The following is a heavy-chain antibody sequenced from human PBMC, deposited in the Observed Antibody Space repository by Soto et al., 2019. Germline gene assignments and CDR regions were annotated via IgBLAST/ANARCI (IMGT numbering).Heavy chain of an antibody. Sequence: QVQLVESGGGVVQPGRSLRLSCAASGFTFCTYTMHWVRQAPGKGLEWVAVISYDGSNKYYADSVKGRFTISRDNSKNTLYLQMNSLRAEDTAVYYCARSIPGSWLFDYWGQGTLVTVSS. V-gene: IGHV3-30-3*01. D-gene: IGHD2-15*01. CDR3: ARSIPGSWLFDY. CDR1: GFTFCTYT. J-gene: IGHJ4*02. CDR2: ISYDGSNK.